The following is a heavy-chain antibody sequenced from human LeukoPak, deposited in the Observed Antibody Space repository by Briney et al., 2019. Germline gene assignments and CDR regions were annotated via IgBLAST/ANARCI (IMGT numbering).Heavy chain of an antibody. Sequence: ASVKVSCKASVYILTAYYINWGRQAPGQGLEGMGWINPNSGATNYAQKFKDRVTVTRDTSVGTAYMELSGLRSDDTAVYYCARDNLGAGDYWGQGTPVTVSS. CDR3: ARDNLGAGDY. J-gene: IGHJ4*02. CDR1: VYILTAYY. V-gene: IGHV1-2*02. CDR2: INPNSGAT. D-gene: IGHD1-26*01.